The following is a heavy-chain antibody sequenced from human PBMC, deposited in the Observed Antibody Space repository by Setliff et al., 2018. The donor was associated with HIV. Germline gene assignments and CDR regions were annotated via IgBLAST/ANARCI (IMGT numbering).Heavy chain of an antibody. J-gene: IGHJ6*03. Sequence: ASVKVSCKTSGYTFTGYYMHWVRQAPGQGLEWMGWIDPNSGGTKYAQKFQGRVTMTRDTSISTAHMELSRLTSDDTAVYYCARGVWELPPYYMDVWGKGTTVTVSS. CDR2: IDPNSGGT. CDR3: ARGVWELPPYYMDV. CDR1: GYTFTGYY. D-gene: IGHD1-26*01. V-gene: IGHV1-2*02.